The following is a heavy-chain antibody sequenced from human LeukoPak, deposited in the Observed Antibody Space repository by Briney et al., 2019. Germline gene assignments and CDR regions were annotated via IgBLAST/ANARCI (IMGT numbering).Heavy chain of an antibody. CDR2: TYYRSKWYN. V-gene: IGHV6-1*01. J-gene: IGHJ4*02. CDR3: ARDAPRGIAVAGTFDY. D-gene: IGHD6-19*01. CDR1: GDSFSSNSAA. Sequence: SQTLSLTCAISGDSFSSNSAAWNWIRQSPSRGLEGLGRTYYRSKWYNDYAVSVKSRITINPDTSKNQFSLQLNSVTPEDTAVYYCARDAPRGIAVAGTFDYWGQGTLVTVSS.